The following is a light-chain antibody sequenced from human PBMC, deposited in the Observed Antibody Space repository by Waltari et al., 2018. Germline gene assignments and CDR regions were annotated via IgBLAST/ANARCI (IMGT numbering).Light chain of an antibody. V-gene: IGKV1-5*03. CDR3: QHYNSYPWT. CDR1: QSISSW. CDR2: EAS. Sequence: DIHMTQSPSPLSASVGDRVTITCRASQSISSWLAWYQQKPGKAPKLLMYEASSLESGVPSRFSGSGSGTEFTLTISSLQPDDFATYYCQHYNSYPWTFGQGTKVDIK. J-gene: IGKJ1*01.